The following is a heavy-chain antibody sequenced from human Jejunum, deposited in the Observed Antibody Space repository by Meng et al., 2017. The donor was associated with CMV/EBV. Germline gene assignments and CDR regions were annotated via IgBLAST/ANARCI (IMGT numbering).Heavy chain of an antibody. CDR2: VSGSGHTT. J-gene: IGHJ6*02. D-gene: IGHD3-22*01. CDR1: GFTFSSYA. V-gene: IGHV3-23*01. Sequence: GFTFSSYALTWVRQAPGKGLEWVSTVSGSGHTTYYADSVKGRFTISRDNSKNTLFLQLNSLRAEDTAVYYCAKQGYSRGFVYHMDVWGQGTTVTVSS. CDR3: AKQGYSRGFVYHMDV.